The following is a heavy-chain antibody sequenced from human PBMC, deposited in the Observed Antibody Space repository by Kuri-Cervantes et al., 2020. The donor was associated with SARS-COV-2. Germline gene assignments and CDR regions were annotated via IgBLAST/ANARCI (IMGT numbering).Heavy chain of an antibody. CDR2: IIPIFGTA. J-gene: IGHJ4*02. Sequence: SVKVSCKASGGTFSSYAISWVRQAPGQGLEWMGGIIPIFGTANYAQKFQGRVTITTDESTSTAYMELSSLRSEDTAVYYCASPPAGIAARQLYFDYWGQGTLVTVSS. CDR1: GGTFSSYA. D-gene: IGHD6-6*01. V-gene: IGHV1-69*05. CDR3: ASPPAGIAARQLYFDY.